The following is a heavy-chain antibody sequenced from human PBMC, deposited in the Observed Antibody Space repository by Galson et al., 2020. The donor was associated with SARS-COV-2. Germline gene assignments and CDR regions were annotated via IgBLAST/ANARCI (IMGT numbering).Heavy chain of an antibody. V-gene: IGHV4-31*03. CDR3: ARARIVGVINAFDI. J-gene: IGHJ3*02. Sequence: ETSETRSLTCTVSGGSISSGGYYWSWIRQHPGKGLEWIGYIYYSGSTYYNPSLKSRVTISVDTSKNQFSLKLSSVTAADTAVYYCARARIVGVINAFDIWCPGTMVTVSS. CDR1: GGSISSGGYY. D-gene: IGHD3-22*01. CDR2: IYYSGST.